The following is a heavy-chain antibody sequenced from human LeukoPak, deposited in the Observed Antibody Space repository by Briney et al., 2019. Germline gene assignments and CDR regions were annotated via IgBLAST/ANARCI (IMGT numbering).Heavy chain of an antibody. D-gene: IGHD4-11*01. J-gene: IGHJ4*02. CDR3: ATGLSVTSSYAAH. Sequence: PGGSLRLSCAVSGFTFSNAWMNWVRQAPGKGLEWVGRIKSKTDGGTADYAAPVKGRFTISRDDSKNTLYLQLDSLKTEDTAMYYCATGLSVTSSYAAHWGQGTLVTVSS. CDR1: GFTFSNAW. CDR2: IKSKTDGGTA. V-gene: IGHV3-15*07.